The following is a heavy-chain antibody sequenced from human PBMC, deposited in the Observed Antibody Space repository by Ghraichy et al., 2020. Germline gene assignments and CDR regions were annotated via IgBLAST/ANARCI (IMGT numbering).Heavy chain of an antibody. D-gene: IGHD2-21*01. J-gene: IGHJ4*02. CDR1: GFTFRSYA. Sequence: GGSLRLSCAASGFTFRSYAMSWVRQAPGKGLEWVSAISGSGGSTYYADSVKGRFTISRDNSKNTLYLQVNSLRAEDTAVYYCAKELAYCGGERYSAYFDYWGQGTLVTVSS. V-gene: IGHV3-23*01. CDR3: AKELAYCGGERYSAYFDY. CDR2: ISGSGGST.